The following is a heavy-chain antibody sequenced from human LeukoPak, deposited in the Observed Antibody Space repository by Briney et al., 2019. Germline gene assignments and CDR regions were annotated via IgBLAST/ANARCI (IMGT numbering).Heavy chain of an antibody. D-gene: IGHD3-22*01. V-gene: IGHV1-18*01. CDR3: ARAVITRYYYYYYMDV. J-gene: IGHJ6*03. CDR2: ISAYNGNT. Sequence: ASVKVSCKASGYTFTSYGISWVRQAPGQGLEWVGWISAYNGNTNYAQKLQGRVTMTTDTSTSTAYMELRSLRSDDTAVYYCARAVITRYYYYYYMDVWGKGTTVTVSS. CDR1: GYTFTSYG.